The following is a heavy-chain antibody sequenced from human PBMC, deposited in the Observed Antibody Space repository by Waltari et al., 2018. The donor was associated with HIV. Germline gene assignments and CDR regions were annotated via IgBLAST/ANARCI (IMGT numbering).Heavy chain of an antibody. Sequence: QLQLQESGPGLVKPSETLSLTCTVSGGSISSSSYYWGWIRQPPGKGLEWIGSIYYSGSTYYNPSLKSRVTISVDTSKNQFSLKLSSVTAADTAVYYCARDAQYYDFWSGYYKKGWFDPWGQGTLVTVSS. D-gene: IGHD3-3*01. CDR3: ARDAQYYDFWSGYYKKGWFDP. CDR2: IYYSGST. J-gene: IGHJ5*02. V-gene: IGHV4-39*07. CDR1: GGSISSSSYY.